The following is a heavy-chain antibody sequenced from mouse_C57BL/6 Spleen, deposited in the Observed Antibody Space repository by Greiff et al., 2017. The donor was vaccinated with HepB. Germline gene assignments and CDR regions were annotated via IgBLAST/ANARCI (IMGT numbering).Heavy chain of an antibody. CDR3: ARSYYYVSSSNGYFDV. Sequence: EVQGVESGGGLVKPGGSLKLSCAASGFTFSDYGMHWVRQAPEKGLEWVAYISSGSSTISYADTVKGRFTISRDNAKNTLFLQMTSLRSEDTAMYYGARSYYYVSSSNGYFDVWGTGTTVTVSS. D-gene: IGHD1-1*01. J-gene: IGHJ1*03. CDR2: ISSGSSTI. V-gene: IGHV5-17*01. CDR1: GFTFSDYG.